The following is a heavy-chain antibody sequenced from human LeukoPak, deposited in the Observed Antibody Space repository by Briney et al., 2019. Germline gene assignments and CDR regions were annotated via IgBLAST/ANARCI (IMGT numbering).Heavy chain of an antibody. CDR2: ISWDGGST. CDR3: TKEASISSGFDY. V-gene: IGHV3-43*01. Sequence: GGSLRLSCAASGFTFDDYTMHRVRQAPGKGLEWVSHISWDGGSTHYADSVKGRFTISRDNSKDSLYLQMNSLRSEDTALYYCTKEASISSGFDYWGQGALVTVSS. CDR1: GFTFDDYT. J-gene: IGHJ4*02. D-gene: IGHD6-6*01.